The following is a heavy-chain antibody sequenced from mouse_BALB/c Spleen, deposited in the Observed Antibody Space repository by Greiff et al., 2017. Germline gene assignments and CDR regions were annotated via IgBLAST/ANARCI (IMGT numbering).Heavy chain of an antibody. CDR3: TRNYYDYDPFAY. CDR2: IRLKSNNYAT. J-gene: IGHJ3*01. V-gene: IGHV6-6*02. D-gene: IGHD2-4*01. CDR1: GFTFSNYW. Sequence: EVQLVESGGGLVQPGGSMKLSCVASGFTFSNYWMNWVRQSPEKGLEWVAEIRLKSNNYATHYAESVKGRFTISRDDSKSSVYLQMNILRAEDTGIYYCTRNYYDYDPFAYWGQGTLVTVSA.